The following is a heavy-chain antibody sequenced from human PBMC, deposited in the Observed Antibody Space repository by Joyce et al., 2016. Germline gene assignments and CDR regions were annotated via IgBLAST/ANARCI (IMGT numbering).Heavy chain of an antibody. D-gene: IGHD3-3*01. Sequence: QVQLQQWGAGLLKPSETLSLTCAVYGGSFSGYSWGWIRQPPGKGLEWIGEINHSGSTNYNPSLKSRVTISVDTSKNQFSLKLSSVTAAGTAVYYCASLYAFWSGYYGFDPWGQGTLVTVSS. J-gene: IGHJ5*02. CDR1: GGSFSGYS. CDR3: ASLYAFWSGYYGFDP. V-gene: IGHV4-34*01. CDR2: INHSGST.